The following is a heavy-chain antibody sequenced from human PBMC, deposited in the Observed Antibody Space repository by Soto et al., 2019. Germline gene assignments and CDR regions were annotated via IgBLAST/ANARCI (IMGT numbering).Heavy chain of an antibody. CDR3: ARATYCSGGSCYLPQYFQH. CDR1: GFTFSSYW. J-gene: IGHJ1*01. V-gene: IGHV3-7*01. D-gene: IGHD2-15*01. Sequence: GQSLRLSCAASGFTFSSYWMSWVRQAPGKGLEWVANIKQDGSEKYYVDSVKGRFTISRDNAKNSLYLQMNSLRAEDTAVYYCARATYCSGGSCYLPQYFQHWGQGTLVTVSS. CDR2: IKQDGSEK.